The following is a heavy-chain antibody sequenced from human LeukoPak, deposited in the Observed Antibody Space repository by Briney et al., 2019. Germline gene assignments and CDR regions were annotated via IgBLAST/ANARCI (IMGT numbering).Heavy chain of an antibody. CDR2: IYYSGST. Sequence: SETLSLTCTVSGGSISSYYWSWIRQPPGKGLEWIGYIYYSGSTNYNPSLKSRVTISVDTSKNQFSLKLSSVTAADTAVYYCARRVSVVTPLFDPWGQGTLVTVSS. CDR3: ARRVSVVTPLFDP. D-gene: IGHD3-22*01. J-gene: IGHJ5*02. V-gene: IGHV4-59*08. CDR1: GGSISSYY.